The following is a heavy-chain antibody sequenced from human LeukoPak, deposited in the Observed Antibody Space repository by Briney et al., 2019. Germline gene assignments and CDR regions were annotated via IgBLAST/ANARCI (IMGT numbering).Heavy chain of an antibody. V-gene: IGHV4-38-2*02. CDR3: ARDSSSSAGWFDP. CDR2: VYHSGST. Sequence: PSETLSLTCTVSGYSISSGYFWGWIRQPPGKGLEWIGSVYHSGSTYYNPSLKSRVIISMDTSNNQFSLKLSSVTAADTAVYYCARDSSSSAGWFDPWGQGTLVTVSS. CDR1: GYSISSGYF. J-gene: IGHJ5*02. D-gene: IGHD6-6*01.